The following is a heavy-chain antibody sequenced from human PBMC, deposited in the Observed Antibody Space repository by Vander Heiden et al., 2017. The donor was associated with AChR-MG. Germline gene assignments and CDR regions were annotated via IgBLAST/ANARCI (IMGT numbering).Heavy chain of an antibody. D-gene: IGHD2-15*01. CDR2: CSAYNGNT. J-gene: IGHJ6*02. V-gene: IGHV1-18*01. CDR1: GYTVTSYV. Sequence: QVQLVQSAADAKKPGAAVKVSVKASGYTVTSYVISWVRQGPGQGLGWMVWCSAYNGNTNYEPKLKGRVTMTTDTSTSTAYMELRRLRSDDTAVYYCARDKLRLLKYYYYGMDVWGQGTTVTVSS. CDR3: ARDKLRLLKYYYYGMDV.